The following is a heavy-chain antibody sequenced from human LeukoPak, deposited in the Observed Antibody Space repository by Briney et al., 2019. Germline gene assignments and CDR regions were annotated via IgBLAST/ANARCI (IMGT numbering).Heavy chain of an antibody. CDR2: IKSKTDGGTT. V-gene: IGHV3-15*01. CDR1: GFTFSNAW. CDR3: TTDDDIVVVPAAIRNYYYYMDV. Sequence: PGGSLRLSCAASGFTFSNAWMSWVRHAPEKGLEWVGRIKSKTDGGTTDYAAPVKGRFTISRDDSKITLYLQMNSLKTEDTAVYYCTTDDDIVVVPAAIRNYYYYMDVWGKGTTVTVSS. J-gene: IGHJ6*03. D-gene: IGHD2-2*01.